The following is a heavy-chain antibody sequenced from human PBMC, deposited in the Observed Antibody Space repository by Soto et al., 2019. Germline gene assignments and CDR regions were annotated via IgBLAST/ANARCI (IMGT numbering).Heavy chain of an antibody. J-gene: IGHJ5*02. Sequence: ASVKVSCKASGYTLTNYYMHWVRQAPGQGLEWMGIINPNGGSTSYAQKFQGRVTMTRDTSTSTVYMELSSLRSEDTAVYYCARSQLWSNNWFDPWGQGTLVTVSS. CDR2: INPNGGST. D-gene: IGHD5-18*01. CDR3: ARSQLWSNNWFDP. CDR1: GYTLTNYY. V-gene: IGHV1-46*01.